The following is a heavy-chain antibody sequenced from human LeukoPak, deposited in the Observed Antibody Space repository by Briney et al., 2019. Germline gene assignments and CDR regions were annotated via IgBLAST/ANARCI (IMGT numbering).Heavy chain of an antibody. J-gene: IGHJ4*02. CDR3: ARGYSYGSDF. CDR1: GYTFTVYS. D-gene: IGHD5-18*01. CDR2: INPNTGGT. V-gene: IGHV1-2*06. Sequence: ASVKVSCKASGYTFTVYSIHWVRQAPGQGLEWMGRINPNTGGTTYAGEFQGRVTVTRDTSISTTYMDLSGLTSDDTAVYYCARGYSYGSDFWGQGTLVTVSS.